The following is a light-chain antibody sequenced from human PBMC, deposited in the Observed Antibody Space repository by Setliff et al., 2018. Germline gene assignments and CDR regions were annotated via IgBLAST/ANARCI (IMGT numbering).Light chain of an antibody. CDR3: AAWDDSLNVVV. Sequence: QSVLTQPPLASGTPGQRVTISCSGSSSNIGSNTVNWYQQLPGTAPKLLIYRNNKRPSGVPDRFSGSKSGTSASLAISGLQSEDEADYCCAAWDDSLNVVVFGGGTKVTVL. V-gene: IGLV1-44*01. CDR1: SSNIGSNT. J-gene: IGLJ2*01. CDR2: RNN.